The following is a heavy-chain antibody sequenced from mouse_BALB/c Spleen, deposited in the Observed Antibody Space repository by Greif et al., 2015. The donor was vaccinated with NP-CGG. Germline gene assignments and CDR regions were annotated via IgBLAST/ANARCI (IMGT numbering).Heavy chain of an antibody. CDR1: GYAFSSYW. V-gene: IGHV1-80*01. J-gene: IGHJ4*01. Sequence: QVQLQQSGAELVRPGSSVKISCKASGYAFSSYWMNWVKQRPGQGLEWIGQIYPGDGDTNYNGKFKGKATLTADKSSSTAYMQLSSLTSEDSAVYFCARGSLYGNYEGFYAMDYWGQGTSVTVSS. CDR2: IYPGDGDT. D-gene: IGHD2-1*01. CDR3: ARGSLYGNYEGFYAMDY.